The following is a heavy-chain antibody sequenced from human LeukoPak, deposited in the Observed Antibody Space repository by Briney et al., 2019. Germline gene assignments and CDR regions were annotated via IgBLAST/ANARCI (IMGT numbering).Heavy chain of an antibody. CDR1: GFTFSSYA. CDR2: ISYDGSNK. CDR3: ARDSSAAGIGDFDY. D-gene: IGHD6-13*01. Sequence: GRSLRLSCSAPGFTFSSYAMHWVRQAPGKGLEWVAVISYDGSNKYYADSVKGRFTISRDNSKNTLYLQMNSLRAEDTAVYYCARDSSAAGIGDFDYWGQGTLVTVSS. J-gene: IGHJ4*02. V-gene: IGHV3-30*04.